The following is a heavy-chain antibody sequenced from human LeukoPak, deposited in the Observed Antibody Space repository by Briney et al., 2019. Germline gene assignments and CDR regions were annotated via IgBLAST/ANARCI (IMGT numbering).Heavy chain of an antibody. CDR3: ARDYYDSSGYYSGFDY. CDR2: IYHSGST. CDR1: GGSISSYY. Sequence: SETLSLTCTVSGGSISSYYWSWIRQPPGKGLEWIGSIYHSGSTYYNPSLKSRVTISVDTSKNQFSLKLSSVTAADTAVYYCARDYYDSSGYYSGFDYWGQGTLVTVSS. D-gene: IGHD3-22*01. J-gene: IGHJ4*02. V-gene: IGHV4-38-2*02.